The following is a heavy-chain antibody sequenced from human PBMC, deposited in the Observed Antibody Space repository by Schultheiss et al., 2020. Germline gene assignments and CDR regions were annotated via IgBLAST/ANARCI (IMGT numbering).Heavy chain of an antibody. D-gene: IGHD3-22*01. CDR3: ARARAIVAPSLDY. CDR2: INPSSGGT. CDR1: GGTFSSYT. J-gene: IGHJ4*02. V-gene: IGHV1-2*06. Sequence: ASVKVSCKASGGTFSSYTISWVRQAPGQGLEWMGRINPSSGGTNYAQKFQGRVTMTRDTSITTAYMELSRLRSDDTAVYYCARARAIVAPSLDYWGQGTLVTVSS.